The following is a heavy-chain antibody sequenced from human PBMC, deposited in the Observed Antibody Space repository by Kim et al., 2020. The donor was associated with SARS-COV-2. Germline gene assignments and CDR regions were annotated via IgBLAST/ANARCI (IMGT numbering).Heavy chain of an antibody. J-gene: IGHJ6*02. CDR1: GYTFTGQY. D-gene: IGHD2-2*01. CDR2: INPNSGGT. V-gene: IGHV1-2*02. Sequence: ASVKVSCKASGYTFTGQYMHWVRQAPGQGLEWMGWINPNSGGTKYAQKFQGRVTMTRDTSISTAYMELSRLRSDDTAVYYCAREGGDCSSTTCFNQDVWGQGTTVTVSS. CDR3: AREGGDCSSTTCFNQDV.